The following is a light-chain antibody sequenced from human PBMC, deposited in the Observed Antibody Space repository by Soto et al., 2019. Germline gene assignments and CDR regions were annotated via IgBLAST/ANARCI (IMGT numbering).Light chain of an antibody. CDR2: KAS. Sequence: ITLTQSPSSLSASVGDRVTITCRASQSISVWLAWYQQKAGKAPNLLIYKASRLESGVPSRFSGSGSGTDFTLTISSLQPEDFATYYCQQSYSTPITFGQGTRLEIK. CDR3: QQSYSTPIT. CDR1: QSISVW. V-gene: IGKV1-39*01. J-gene: IGKJ5*01.